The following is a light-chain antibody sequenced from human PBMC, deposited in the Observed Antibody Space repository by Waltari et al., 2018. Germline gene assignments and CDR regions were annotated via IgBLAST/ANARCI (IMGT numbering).Light chain of an antibody. CDR1: QSVGRT. Sequence: EIVLTPSPGTLSLSPGERAALPCRASQSVGRTLAWYQQKPGQAPRLLIYGAANRATGIPDRFSGSGSGTDFSLTISGLEPEDFAVYYCQHYVRLPATFGQGTKVEIK. CDR3: QHYVRLPAT. J-gene: IGKJ1*01. CDR2: GAA. V-gene: IGKV3-20*01.